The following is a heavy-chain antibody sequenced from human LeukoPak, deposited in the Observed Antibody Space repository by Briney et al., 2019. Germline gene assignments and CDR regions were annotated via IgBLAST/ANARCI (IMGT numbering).Heavy chain of an antibody. CDR2: ISGSGGST. Sequence: GGSLRLSCAASGFTFSSYAMSWVRQAPGKGLEWVSAISGSGGSTYYADSVKDRFTISRDNSKNTLYLQMNSLRAEDTAVYYCAKGVAVAGSFDIWGQGTMVTVSS. CDR1: GFTFSSYA. V-gene: IGHV3-23*01. J-gene: IGHJ3*02. CDR3: AKGVAVAGSFDI. D-gene: IGHD6-19*01.